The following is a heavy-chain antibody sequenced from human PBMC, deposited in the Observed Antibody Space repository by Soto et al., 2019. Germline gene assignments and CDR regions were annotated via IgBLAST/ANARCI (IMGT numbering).Heavy chain of an antibody. D-gene: IGHD2-21*02. V-gene: IGHV1-3*01. J-gene: IGHJ3*02. CDR1: GYTFTSYA. Sequence: ASVKVSCKASGYTFTSYAMHWGRQAPGQRLEWMGWINAGNGNTKYSQKFQGRVTMTRDTSTSTVYMELSSLRSEDTAVYYCARALTSHDAFDIWGQGTMVTVSS. CDR2: INAGNGNT. CDR3: ARALTSHDAFDI.